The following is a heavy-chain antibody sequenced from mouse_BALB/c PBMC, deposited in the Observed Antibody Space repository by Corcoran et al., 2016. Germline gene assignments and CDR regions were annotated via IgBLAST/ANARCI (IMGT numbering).Heavy chain of an antibody. D-gene: IGHD1-1*02. V-gene: IGHV9-3-1*01. J-gene: IGHJ4*01. CDR3: ARDGPYGYAMDY. Sequence: QFQLVQSGPELKKPGETVKISCKASWYTFTNYGMNWVKQAPGKGLKWMGWINTYTGEPTYADDFKGRFAFSLETSASTAYLQINNLKNEDTATYFCARDGPYGYAMDYWGQGTSVTVSS. CDR2: INTYTGEP. CDR1: WYTFTNYG.